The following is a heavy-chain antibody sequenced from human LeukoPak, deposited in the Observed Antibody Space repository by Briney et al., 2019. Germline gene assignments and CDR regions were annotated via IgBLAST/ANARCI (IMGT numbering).Heavy chain of an antibody. CDR3: TTDWYYYDQVYGRRI. CDR2: IRSKAYGGTT. J-gene: IGHJ3*02. D-gene: IGHD3-22*01. V-gene: IGHV3-49*03. Sequence: PGGSLRLSCTASGFTFGDYAMSWFRQAPGKGLEWVGFIRSKAYGGTTESAASVKGRFIISRDDSKSIAYLQMNSLKTEDTAVYYCTTDWYYYDQVYGRRIWGQGTMVTVSS. CDR1: GFTFGDYA.